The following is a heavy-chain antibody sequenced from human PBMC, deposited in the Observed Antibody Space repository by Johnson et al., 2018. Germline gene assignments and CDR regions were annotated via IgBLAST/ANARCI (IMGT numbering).Heavy chain of an antibody. D-gene: IGHD3-3*01. CDR2: ISSDGSIT. CDR3: VRDLSGYYPYLDY. V-gene: IGHV3-74*01. Sequence: EVQLVETGGGLVQPGGSLRLSCAASGFTFGNFWMHWVRQAPGKGLVWVSRISSDGSITNYADSVKGRFTIARDNAKNTLYVKMNGLRAEDTAVYYCVRDLSGYYPYLDYWGQGTLVAVSS. CDR1: GFTFGNFW. J-gene: IGHJ4*02.